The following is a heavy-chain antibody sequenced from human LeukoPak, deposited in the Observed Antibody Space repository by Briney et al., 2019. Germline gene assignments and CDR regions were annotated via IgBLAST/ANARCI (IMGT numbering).Heavy chain of an antibody. J-gene: IGHJ6*02. CDR3: ASYQIGSTDFWSHGMDV. Sequence: SETPSLTCTVPGGSISSYYWSWIRQPAGKGLEWIGRIYTSGSTNYNPSLKSRVTMSVDTSKNQFSLKLSSVTAADTAVYYCASYQIGSTDFWSHGMDVWGQGTTVTVSS. D-gene: IGHD3-3*01. V-gene: IGHV4-4*07. CDR1: GGSISSYY. CDR2: IYTSGST.